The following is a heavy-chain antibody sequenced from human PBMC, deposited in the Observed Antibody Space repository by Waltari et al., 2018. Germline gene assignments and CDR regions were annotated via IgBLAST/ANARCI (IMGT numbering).Heavy chain of an antibody. Sequence: QVQLQESGPGLVKPSETLSLTCIVSNGSIASSGYYWGWIRQPPGKGLGWIGNIYYTGSTYYTPSLKSRVAMSVDTSKNHFSLTLSFVTAADTAVYYCARRIATQRDSFDYWGQGIPVTVSS. J-gene: IGHJ4*02. CDR2: IYYTGST. V-gene: IGHV4-39*01. CDR1: NGSIASSGYY. CDR3: ARRIATQRDSFDY. D-gene: IGHD6-6*01.